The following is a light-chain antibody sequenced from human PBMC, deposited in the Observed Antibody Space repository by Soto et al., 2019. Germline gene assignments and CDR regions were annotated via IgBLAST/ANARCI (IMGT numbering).Light chain of an antibody. V-gene: IGLV2-23*01. J-gene: IGLJ2*01. CDR1: SSDVGSYNL. CDR3: CSYAGSSTLVV. CDR2: EGS. Sequence: QSALTQPASVSGSPGQSITISCTGTSSDVGSYNLVSWYQQHPGKAPKLMIYEGSKRPSGVSNRVSGSKSGNTASLPISGLQAEDEADYYCCSYAGSSTLVVFGGGTKLTVL.